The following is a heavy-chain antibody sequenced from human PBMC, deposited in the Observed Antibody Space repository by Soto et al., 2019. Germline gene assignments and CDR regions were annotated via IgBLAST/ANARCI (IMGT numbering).Heavy chain of an antibody. CDR2: LSGSGGSP. Sequence: GSLSLSCAASGFPFSSYALRWVRSAPWTGLEWVSALSGSGGSPYYADSVKGRFTIARDNYKNTLYLELHRRRAASPSVSAAATVRLGGQGTLVTVSS. CDR3: ATVRL. D-gene: IGHD3-10*01. V-gene: IGHV3-23*01. J-gene: IGHJ4*02. CDR1: GFPFSSYA.